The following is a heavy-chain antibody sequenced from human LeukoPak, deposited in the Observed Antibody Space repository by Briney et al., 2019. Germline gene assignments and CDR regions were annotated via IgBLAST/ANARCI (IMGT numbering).Heavy chain of an antibody. CDR3: ARDRKVWLGEHNGMDV. CDR2: IWYDGSNK. D-gene: IGHD3-10*01. Sequence: GGSLRLSCAASGFTFSSYGMHWVRQAPGKGLEWVAVIWYDGSNKYYADSVKGRFTISRDNSKNTLYLQMNSLRAEDTAVYYCARDRKVWLGEHNGMDVWGKGTTVTVSS. CDR1: GFTFSSYG. V-gene: IGHV3-33*01. J-gene: IGHJ6*04.